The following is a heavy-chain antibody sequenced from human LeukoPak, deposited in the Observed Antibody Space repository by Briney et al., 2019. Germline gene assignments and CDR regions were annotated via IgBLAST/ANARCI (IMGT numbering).Heavy chain of an antibody. CDR3: ARSDSGSYYFLYDC. Sequence: GASVKVSCKASGYTFTGYYMHWVRQAPGQGLEWMGWINPNSGGTNYAQKFQGRVTVTRDTSISTAYMELSRLRSDDTAVYYCARSDSGSYYFLYDCWGQGTLVTVSS. V-gene: IGHV1-2*02. J-gene: IGHJ4*02. CDR2: INPNSGGT. CDR1: GYTFTGYY. D-gene: IGHD3-10*01.